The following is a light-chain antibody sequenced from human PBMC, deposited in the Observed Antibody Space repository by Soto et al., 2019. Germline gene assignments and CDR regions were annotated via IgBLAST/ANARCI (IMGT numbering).Light chain of an antibody. V-gene: IGLV2-8*01. J-gene: IGLJ2*01. Sequence: QSVLTQPPSASGSPGQSVTIACTGTSSDVGGYNYVSWYQQHPGKAPKLMIYEVSKRPSGVPDRFSGSKSGNKASLTVSGLQAEDEADYYCSSYAGSNNLEVFGGGTKLTVL. CDR2: EVS. CDR3: SSYAGSNNLEV. CDR1: SSDVGGYNY.